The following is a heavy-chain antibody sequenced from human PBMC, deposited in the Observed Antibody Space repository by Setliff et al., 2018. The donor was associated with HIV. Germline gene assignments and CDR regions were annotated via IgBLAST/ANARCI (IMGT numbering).Heavy chain of an antibody. Sequence: ASVKVSCKASGYSFTRNQIHWVRQAPGQGLEWMGIINPSGGSTSYAQKFQGRVTMTRDTSTSTVYMELSSLRSEDTAVYYCASLPPYYYDSSGYPIWGQGTMVTVSS. CDR2: INPSGGST. D-gene: IGHD3-22*01. CDR1: GYSFTRNQ. J-gene: IGHJ3*02. CDR3: ASLPPYYYDSSGYPI. V-gene: IGHV1-46*01.